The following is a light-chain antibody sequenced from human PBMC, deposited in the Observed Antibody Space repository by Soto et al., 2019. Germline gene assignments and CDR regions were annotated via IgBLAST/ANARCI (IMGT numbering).Light chain of an antibody. CDR2: GAS. CDR3: QQYNNWPWT. J-gene: IGKJ1*01. Sequence: EIVMTQSPATLSVSPGERATPSCRASQSVRSNLAWYQQKPGQAPRLLIYGASTRATGIPARFSGSGSGTEFTLTTSSLKSEDFAVYYCQQYNNWPWTFGQGTKVEIK. CDR1: QSVRSN. V-gene: IGKV3-15*01.